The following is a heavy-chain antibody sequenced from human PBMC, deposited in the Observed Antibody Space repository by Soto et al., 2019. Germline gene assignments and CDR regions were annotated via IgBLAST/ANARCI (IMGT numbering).Heavy chain of an antibody. CDR1: GYTFTSYG. J-gene: IGHJ4*02. Sequence: HVHLVQSGAEVKKPGASVKVSCKGSGYTFTSYGITWVRQAPGQGLEWMGWISAHNGNTDYAQTLQGRVTVTRDTSTSTAYMELRSLRSDDTAVYYSARGRYGDYWGQGARVTVSS. D-gene: IGHD1-1*01. CDR2: ISAHNGNT. CDR3: ARGRYGDY. V-gene: IGHV1-18*01.